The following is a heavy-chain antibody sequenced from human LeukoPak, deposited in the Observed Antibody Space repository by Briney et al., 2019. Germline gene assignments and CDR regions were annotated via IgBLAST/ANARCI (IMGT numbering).Heavy chain of an antibody. CDR3: AKDRFGCSSTSCYSLDY. J-gene: IGHJ4*02. Sequence: GGSLRLSCAASGFTFSSYGMSWVRQAPGKGLEWVSAISGSGGFTYYADSVKGRFTISKDNSKNTLYLQMNSLRAEDTAVYYCAKDRFGCSSTSCYSLDYWGQGTLVTVSS. V-gene: IGHV3-23*01. D-gene: IGHD2-2*01. CDR1: GFTFSSYG. CDR2: ISGSGGFT.